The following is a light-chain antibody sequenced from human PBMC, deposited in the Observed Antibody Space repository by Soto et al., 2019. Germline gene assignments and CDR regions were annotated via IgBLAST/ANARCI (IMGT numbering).Light chain of an antibody. Sequence: QCALTQPPSASGSPGQSVTISCTWTSSDVGAYDYVSWYQQHPGKAPKLMIYEINKRPSGVPDRFSGSKSGNTASLTVSGLKAEDEADYYCSSFAGSNNFPYVFGPGTKLTVL. CDR2: EIN. J-gene: IGLJ1*01. CDR3: SSFAGSNNFPYV. CDR1: SSDVGAYDY. V-gene: IGLV2-8*01.